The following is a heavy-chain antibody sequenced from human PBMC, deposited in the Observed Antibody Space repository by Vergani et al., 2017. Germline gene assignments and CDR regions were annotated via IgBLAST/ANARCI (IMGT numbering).Heavy chain of an antibody. CDR3: AKDPATSMGF. D-gene: IGHD5-18*01. Sequence: EVQLLESGGGLGQPGGSLRLSCAASGFIFTNYAMSWVRQAPGKGLEWVSTIGGSGDSTFYADSVKGRFAISRDNSKNTVYLQVNSLRAEDTAVYYCAKDPATSMGFGGQGILVTVSS. J-gene: IGHJ4*01. V-gene: IGHV3-23*01. CDR1: GFIFTNYA. CDR2: IGGSGDST.